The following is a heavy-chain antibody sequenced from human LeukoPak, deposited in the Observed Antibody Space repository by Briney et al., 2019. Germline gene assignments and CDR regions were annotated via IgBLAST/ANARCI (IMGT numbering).Heavy chain of an antibody. D-gene: IGHD3-22*01. Sequence: PSETLSLTCTVSGGSISSSSYYWGWIRQPPGKGLEWIGSIYYSGSTYYNPSLKGRVTISVDTSKNQFSLKLSSVTAADTAVYYCARDAYYDSSKKGAFDIWGQGTMVTVSS. J-gene: IGHJ3*02. CDR3: ARDAYYDSSKKGAFDI. CDR2: IYYSGST. CDR1: GGSISSSSYY. V-gene: IGHV4-39*07.